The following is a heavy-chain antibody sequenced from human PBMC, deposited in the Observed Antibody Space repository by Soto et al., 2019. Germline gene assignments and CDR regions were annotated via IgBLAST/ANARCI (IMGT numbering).Heavy chain of an antibody. D-gene: IGHD3-16*01. J-gene: IGHJ4*02. Sequence: EVQLMDSGGGLVEPGGSLRLSCTASGFTFSVAWMTWVRQAPGKGLEWLGSVKSRTSGGTVGYAAHVKGRLTISRDDSKNTVILQMSSLKMEDTAVYYCVADVAEVGKGEFDYWGQGALVTVSS. CDR1: GFTFSVAW. CDR2: VKSRTSGGTV. CDR3: VADVAEVGKGEFDY. V-gene: IGHV3-15*01.